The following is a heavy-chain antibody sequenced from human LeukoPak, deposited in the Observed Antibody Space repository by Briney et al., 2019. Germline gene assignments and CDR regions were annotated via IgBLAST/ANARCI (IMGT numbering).Heavy chain of an antibody. V-gene: IGHV5-51*01. Sequence: GESLKISCKGSGYSFTSYWIGWVRQMPGKGLEWMGIIYPGDSDTRYSPSFQGQVTISADKSISTAYLQWSSLKASDTAMYYCARLQYCSSTTCNWFDPWGQGTLVTASS. D-gene: IGHD2-2*01. CDR2: IYPGDSDT. CDR3: ARLQYCSSTTCNWFDP. J-gene: IGHJ5*02. CDR1: GYSFTSYW.